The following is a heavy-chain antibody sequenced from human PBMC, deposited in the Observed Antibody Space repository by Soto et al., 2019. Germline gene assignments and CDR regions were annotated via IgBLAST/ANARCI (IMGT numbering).Heavy chain of an antibody. CDR2: IYYSGST. CDR3: ARDGPNTAGRRRNEHWFDP. V-gene: IGHV4-31*03. CDR1: GGSISSGGYY. D-gene: IGHD4-17*01. J-gene: IGHJ5*02. Sequence: QVQLQESGPGVVKPSQTLSLTCTVSGGSISSGGYYWSWIRQHPGKGLEWIGSIYYSGSTYYNPSLKRRVTISVDTSKNQFSLKLSSVTAADTAVYYCARDGPNTAGRRRNEHWFDPWGQGTLVTVSS.